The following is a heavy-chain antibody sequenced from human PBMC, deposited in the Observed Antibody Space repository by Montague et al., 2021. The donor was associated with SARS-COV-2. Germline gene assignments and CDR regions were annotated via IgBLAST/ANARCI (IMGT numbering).Heavy chain of an antibody. CDR3: ARGLSGSYSGGWVPVALFDYYHYMDV. J-gene: IGHJ6*03. V-gene: IGHV4-34*01. Sequence: SETLPLTCAVYGGSFSGYYWSWIRRPPGKGLEWIGESNTSGGTTYNPSLKGRVTISVVTSKNQFSLNLTPVTAADTAVYYCARGLSGSYSGGWVPVALFDYYHYMDVWASGTTVTVSS. CDR2: SNTSGGT. CDR1: GGSFSGYY. D-gene: IGHD6-25*01.